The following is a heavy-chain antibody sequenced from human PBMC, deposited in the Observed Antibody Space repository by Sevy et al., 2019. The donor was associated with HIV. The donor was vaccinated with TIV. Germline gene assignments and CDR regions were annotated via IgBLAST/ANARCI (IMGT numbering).Heavy chain of an antibody. Sequence: SETLSLTCTVSGGSISSYYWSWIRQPPGKGLEWIGYIYYSGSTDYNPSLKSRVTISVDTSKNQFSLKLSSVTAADTAVYYCARGIYCTNGVCYHYGMDVWGQGTTVTVSS. CDR3: ARGIYCTNGVCYHYGMDV. V-gene: IGHV4-59*01. CDR2: IYYSGST. CDR1: GGSISSYY. J-gene: IGHJ6*02. D-gene: IGHD2-8*01.